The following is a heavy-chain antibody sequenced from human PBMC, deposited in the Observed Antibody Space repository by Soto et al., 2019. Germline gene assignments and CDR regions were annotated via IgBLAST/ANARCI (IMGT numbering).Heavy chain of an antibody. CDR2: IIPIFGTA. Sequence: SVKVSCKASGGTFRSYAISWVRQAPGQGLEWMGGIIPIFGTANYAQKFQGRVTITADESTSTAYMELSSLRSEDTAVYYCGRDPLRAAAGHLYYYYYYGMDVWGQGTTVTVSS. V-gene: IGHV1-69*13. CDR3: GRDPLRAAAGHLYYYYYYGMDV. J-gene: IGHJ6*02. CDR1: GGTFRSYA. D-gene: IGHD6-13*01.